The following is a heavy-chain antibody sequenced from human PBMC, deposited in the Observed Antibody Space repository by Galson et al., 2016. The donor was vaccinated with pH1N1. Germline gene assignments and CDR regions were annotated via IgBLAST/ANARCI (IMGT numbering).Heavy chain of an antibody. CDR3: ARPGNYDGDRGGAFDL. CDR2: ITYTSGTT. D-gene: IGHD4-23*01. CDR1: GFTFSNWH. V-gene: IGHV3-48*04. Sequence: SLRLSCAASGFTFSNWHMDWVRQAPGEGLEWISFITYTSGTTYYADSVKGRFIVSRDNARNSLYLEMNSLRVEDTAVYYCARPGNYDGDRGGAFDLWGQGTMVTVSP. J-gene: IGHJ3*01.